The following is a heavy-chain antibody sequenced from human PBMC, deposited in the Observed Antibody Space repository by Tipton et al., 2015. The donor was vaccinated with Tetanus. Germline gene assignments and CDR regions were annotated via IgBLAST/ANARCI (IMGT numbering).Heavy chain of an antibody. Sequence: GLVKPSETLSLTCTVSGDSVSGYYWSWIRQPPGKGLEWIGYVYYTGSTNHNPPLKSRVTISMDRSKNQISLQLTSVTAADTAVYFCAGVTAQRTELYFDHWGQGTLVTVSS. CDR1: GDSVSGYY. V-gene: IGHV4-59*02. J-gene: IGHJ4*02. D-gene: IGHD6-13*01. CDR3: AGVTAQRTELYFDH. CDR2: VYYTGST.